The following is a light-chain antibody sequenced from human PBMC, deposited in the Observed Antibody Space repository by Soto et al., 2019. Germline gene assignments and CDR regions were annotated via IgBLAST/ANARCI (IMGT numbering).Light chain of an antibody. V-gene: IGKV3D-15*01. CDR3: QQYNFWPPLT. CDR2: GAS. CDR1: QNIEAN. J-gene: IGKJ4*01. Sequence: EVVMTQSPATLSVSPGERATLSCRASQNIEANVAWYQQKPGQAPRLLLYGASKRATGIPARFSGSGSGTEFTLTISSLQSEDFAVYFCQQYNFWPPLTFGGGTKVEIK.